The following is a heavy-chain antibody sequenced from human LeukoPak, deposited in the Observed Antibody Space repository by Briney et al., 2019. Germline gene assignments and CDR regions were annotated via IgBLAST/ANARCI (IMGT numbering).Heavy chain of an antibody. D-gene: IGHD6-13*01. Sequence: GGSLRLSCAASGFTFDDHGMSWVRQVPGKGLEWVSGIKWDGGSTGYADSVKGRFTISRDNAKNSLYLQMNSLRVEDTAVYHCARRAGSSWYFYFDYWGQGTLVTVSS. CDR2: IKWDGGST. CDR3: ARRAGSSWYFYFDY. CDR1: GFTFDDHG. J-gene: IGHJ4*02. V-gene: IGHV3-20*01.